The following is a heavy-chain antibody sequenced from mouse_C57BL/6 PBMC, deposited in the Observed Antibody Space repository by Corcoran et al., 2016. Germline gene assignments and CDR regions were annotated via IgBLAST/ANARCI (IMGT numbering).Heavy chain of an antibody. Sequence: QVQLQQSGAELVKPGASVKISCKASGYAFSSYWMNWVKQRPGKGLEWIGQIYPGDGDTNYNGKFKGKATLTADKSSSTAYMQRSSLTSEDSAVYFCARSGATVVAKGPWGQGTTLTVSS. CDR3: ARSGATVVAKGP. CDR2: IYPGDGDT. CDR1: GYAFSSYW. V-gene: IGHV1-80*01. D-gene: IGHD1-1*01. J-gene: IGHJ2*01.